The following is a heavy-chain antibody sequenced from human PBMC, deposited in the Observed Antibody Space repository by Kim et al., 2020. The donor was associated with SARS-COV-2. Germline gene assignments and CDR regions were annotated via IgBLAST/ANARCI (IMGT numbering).Heavy chain of an antibody. CDR2: INHSGST. J-gene: IGHJ6*01. D-gene: IGHD2-2*02. CDR1: GGSFSGYY. CDR3: ARLRVVVPAAILYGMDV. V-gene: IGHV4-34*01. Sequence: SETLSLTCAVYGGSFSGYYWSWIRQPPGKGLEWIGEINHSGSTNYNPSLKSRVTISVDTSKNQFSLKLSSVTAADTAVYYCARLRVVVPAAILYGMDVWG.